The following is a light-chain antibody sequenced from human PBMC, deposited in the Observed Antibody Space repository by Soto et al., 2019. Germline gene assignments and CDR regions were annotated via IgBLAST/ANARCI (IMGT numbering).Light chain of an antibody. V-gene: IGKV3-20*01. J-gene: IGKJ2*01. CDR2: GAS. CDR3: QQYGTSPYT. Sequence: EIVLTQSPGTLSLSPGERATLSCRASQSVRSSYLAWYQQKPGQAPRLLIYGASRRATGIPDRFSGSGSGRDFTLTISRLEPEDFAVYYCQQYGTSPYTFGQGTKLEI. CDR1: QSVRSSY.